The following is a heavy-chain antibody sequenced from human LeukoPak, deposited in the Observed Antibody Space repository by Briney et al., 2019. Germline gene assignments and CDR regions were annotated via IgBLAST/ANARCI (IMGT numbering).Heavy chain of an antibody. D-gene: IGHD2-2*01. CDR3: AKDSLRRVVRGDAFDI. Sequence: SLRLSCAASGFTFDDYAMHWVRQAPGKGLEWVSGISWNSSSIGYADSVKGRFTISRDNAKNSLYLQMNSLRAEDTALYYCAKDSLRRVVRGDAFDIWGQGTMVTVSS. V-gene: IGHV3-9*01. CDR1: GFTFDDYA. CDR2: ISWNSSSI. J-gene: IGHJ3*02.